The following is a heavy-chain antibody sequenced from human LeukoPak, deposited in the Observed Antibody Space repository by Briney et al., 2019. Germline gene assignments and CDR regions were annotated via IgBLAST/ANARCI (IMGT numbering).Heavy chain of an antibody. CDR2: ISSSVSTI. D-gene: IGHD5-18*01. V-gene: IGHV3-11*01. Sequence: PGGSLRLSCAASGFTFSDYYMSWIRQAPGKGLEWVSYISSSVSTIYYADSVKGRFTISRDNAKNSLYLQMNSLRAEDTAVYYCARLDCYGYAVDYWGQGTLVTVSS. CDR1: GFTFSDYY. J-gene: IGHJ4*02. CDR3: ARLDCYGYAVDY.